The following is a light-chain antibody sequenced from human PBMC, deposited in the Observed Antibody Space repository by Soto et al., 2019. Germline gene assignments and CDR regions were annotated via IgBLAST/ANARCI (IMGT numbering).Light chain of an antibody. CDR3: QQNFSPPIS. CDR2: DAS. J-gene: IGKJ5*01. V-gene: IGKV1-39*01. CDR1: QNILTY. Sequence: DIQMTQSPPSLSASIGDRVAITCRSSQNILTYVNWFQHKLGKAPKLLIYDASTLQSGVPSRFSGSGSGTEFTLTITNLQPGDFATYFCQQNFSPPISFGGGTRMGIK.